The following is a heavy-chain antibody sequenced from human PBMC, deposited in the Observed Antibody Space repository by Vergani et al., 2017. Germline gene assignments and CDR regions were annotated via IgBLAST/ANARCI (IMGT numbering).Heavy chain of an antibody. CDR2: ISAYNGNT. CDR3: ALYSSSSWAFDI. J-gene: IGHJ3*02. CDR1: GYTFTSYG. Sequence: QVQLVQSGAEVKKPGASVKVSCKASGYTFTSYGISWVRQAPGQGLEWMGWISAYNGNTNYAQKFQGRVTMTRNTSISTAYMEPSSLRSEDTAVYYCALYSSSSWAFDIWGQGTMVTVSS. V-gene: IGHV1-18*04. D-gene: IGHD6-6*01.